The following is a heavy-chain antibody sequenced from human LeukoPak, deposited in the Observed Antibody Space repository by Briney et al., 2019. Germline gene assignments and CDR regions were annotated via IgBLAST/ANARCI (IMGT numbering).Heavy chain of an antibody. J-gene: IGHJ3*01. Sequence: GGSLRLSCAASGFTFGNSWVHWVRQAPGKGLVWVSLINADGSTATYADSVKGRFAISRDNARNTLSLQMNSLTIEDTAVYYCVVVVEPPDSDGFDVWGQGTMITVSS. D-gene: IGHD1-14*01. CDR3: VVVVEPPDSDGFDV. CDR1: GFTFGNSW. CDR2: INADGSTA. V-gene: IGHV3-74*01.